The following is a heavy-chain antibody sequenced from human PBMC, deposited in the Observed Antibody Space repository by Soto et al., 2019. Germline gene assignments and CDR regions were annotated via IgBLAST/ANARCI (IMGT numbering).Heavy chain of an antibody. CDR2: IIPIFGTA. D-gene: IGHD6-13*01. CDR3: ARGSSSWYDGWFDP. V-gene: IGHV1-69*13. CDR1: GGTFSSYA. J-gene: IGHJ5*02. Sequence: EASVKVSCKASGGTFSSYAISWVRQAPGQGLEWMGGIIPIFGTANYAQKFQGRVTITADESTSTAYMELSSLRSEDTAVYYCARGSSSWYDGWFDPWGQGTLVTVSS.